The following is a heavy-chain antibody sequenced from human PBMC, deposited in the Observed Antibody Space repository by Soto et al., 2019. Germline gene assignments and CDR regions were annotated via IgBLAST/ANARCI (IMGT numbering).Heavy chain of an antibody. J-gene: IGHJ2*01. D-gene: IGHD2-21*02. Sequence: QVQLVESGGGVVQPGRSLRLSCEVSGFTFSSFAVHWVHQAPGKGLEWVALISYDGTTKYYADSVKGRFTISRDNSMDTLYLQMHSLRTEDTALYHCVRYPCGDCFDWYFDLWGQGTLVTVSS. CDR3: VRYPCGDCFDWYFDL. CDR1: GFTFSSFA. V-gene: IGHV3-30*04. CDR2: ISYDGTTK.